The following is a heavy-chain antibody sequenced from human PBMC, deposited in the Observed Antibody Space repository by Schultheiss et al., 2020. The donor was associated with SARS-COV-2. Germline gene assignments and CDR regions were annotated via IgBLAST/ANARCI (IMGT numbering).Heavy chain of an antibody. J-gene: IGHJ6*02. CDR1: GYTFTSYG. D-gene: IGHD4-11*01. CDR3: ARATTVTTLSYYYGMDV. CDR2: ISAYNGNT. V-gene: IGHV1-18*01. Sequence: ASVKVSCKASGYTFTSYGISWVRQAPGQGLEWMGWISAYNGNTNYAQKLQGRVTMTTDTSTSTAYMELSRLRSDDTAVYFCARATTVTTLSYYYGMDVWGQGTTVTVSS.